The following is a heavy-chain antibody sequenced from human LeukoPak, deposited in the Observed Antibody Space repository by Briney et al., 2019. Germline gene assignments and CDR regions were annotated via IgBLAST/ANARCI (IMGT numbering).Heavy chain of an antibody. CDR3: ARAAGSSSFILVH. Sequence: SQTLSLTCAISGDSVSSNSAVWNWIRQSPSRGLEWLGRTYYRSKWYNDYAVSVKSRITINPDTSKNQFSLQLNSVAPEDTAVYYCARAAGSSSFILVHWGQGTLVTVSS. J-gene: IGHJ4*02. V-gene: IGHV6-1*01. CDR1: GDSVSSNSAV. CDR2: TYYRSKWYN. D-gene: IGHD6-13*01.